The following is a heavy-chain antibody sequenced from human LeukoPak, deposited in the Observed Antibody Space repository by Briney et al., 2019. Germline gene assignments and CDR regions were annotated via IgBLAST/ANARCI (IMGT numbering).Heavy chain of an antibody. D-gene: IGHD3-22*01. CDR1: GYTFTGYY. J-gene: IGHJ3*02. CDR3: ASPYYYDSSGYPDAFDI. CDR2: INPNSGGT. V-gene: IGHV1-2*06. Sequence: GASVKVSCKASGYTFTGYYMHWVRQAPGQGLEWMGRINPNSGGTNYAQKFQGRVTMTRDTSISTAYMELSSLRSEDTAVYYCASPYYYDSSGYPDAFDIWGQGTMVTVSS.